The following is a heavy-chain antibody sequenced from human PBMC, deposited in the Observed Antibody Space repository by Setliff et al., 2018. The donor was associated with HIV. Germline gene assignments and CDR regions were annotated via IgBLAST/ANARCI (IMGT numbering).Heavy chain of an antibody. Sequence: ASVKVSCKASGYTFTGHYIHWVRQAPGQGLEWMGWIDPNSGDTNYEQKFQGRVTMTRDTSISTAYMELSRLRSDDTALYHCARTLYSSFSSFDYWGQGTLVTVSS. CDR3: ARTLYSSFSSFDY. CDR2: IDPNSGDT. V-gene: IGHV1-2*02. D-gene: IGHD6-19*01. J-gene: IGHJ4*02. CDR1: GYTFTGHY.